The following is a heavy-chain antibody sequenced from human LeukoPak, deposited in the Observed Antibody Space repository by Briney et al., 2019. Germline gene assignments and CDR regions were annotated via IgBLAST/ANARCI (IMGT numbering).Heavy chain of an antibody. V-gene: IGHV3-7*01. CDR2: IKRDRNEK. J-gene: IGHJ5*01. D-gene: IGHD3-10*01. CDR3: AKEGAYPIITYDS. Sequence: PGGSLRLSCAASGFTFSSYWMNWVRQAPGKGLEWVANIKRDRNEKNYVDSVKGRFSISRDNAKNSLYLQMDSLRAEDTAVYYCAKEGAYPIITYDSWGQGALVTVSS. CDR1: GFTFSSYW.